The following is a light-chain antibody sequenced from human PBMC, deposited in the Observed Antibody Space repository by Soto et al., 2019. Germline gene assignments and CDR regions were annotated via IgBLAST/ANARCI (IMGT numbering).Light chain of an antibody. CDR2: GAS. CDR3: QQYGSSPLT. CDR1: QSVSSSY. J-gene: IGKJ4*01. V-gene: IGKV3-20*01. Sequence: EIVLTQSPCTLSLSPGERATLSCRASQSVSSSYLAWYQQKPGQAPRLLIYGASSRATGIQDKFSGSGSGTDFTLTISRLEPEDFAVYYCQQYGSSPLTFGGGTKVEIK.